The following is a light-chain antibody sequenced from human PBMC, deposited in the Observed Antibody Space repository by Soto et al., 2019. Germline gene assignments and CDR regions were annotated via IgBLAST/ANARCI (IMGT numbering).Light chain of an antibody. Sequence: IQSVHSSTTLAAPVSRRVTITCRASQTISSWLAWYQQKPGKAPKLLIYKASTLKSGVPSRFSGSGSGTEFTLTISSLQPDDFATYYCQQYTSYSEAFGQGTNVDIK. V-gene: IGKV1-5*03. CDR2: KAS. J-gene: IGKJ1*01. CDR3: QQYTSYSEA. CDR1: QTISSW.